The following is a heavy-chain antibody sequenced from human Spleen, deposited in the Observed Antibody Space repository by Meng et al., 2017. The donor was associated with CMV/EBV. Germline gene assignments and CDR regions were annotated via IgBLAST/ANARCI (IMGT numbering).Heavy chain of an antibody. Sequence: ASVKVSCKASGYTFTGYYMHWVRQAPGQGLEWMGWISAYNGNTNYAQKLQGRVTMTTDTSTSTAYMKLRSLRSDDTAVYYCARTPMTTVTTRGGDWFDPWGQGTLVTVSS. D-gene: IGHD4-11*01. CDR2: ISAYNGNT. CDR3: ARTPMTTVTTRGGDWFDP. J-gene: IGHJ5*02. V-gene: IGHV1-18*04. CDR1: GYTFTGYY.